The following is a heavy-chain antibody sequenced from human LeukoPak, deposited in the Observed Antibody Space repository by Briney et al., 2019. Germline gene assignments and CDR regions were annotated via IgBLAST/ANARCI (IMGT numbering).Heavy chain of an antibody. V-gene: IGHV3-23*01. CDR2: ISGSGGST. CDR3: ARDALGITMIAY. Sequence: GGSLRLSCAASGFAFSSYGMSWVRQAPGKGLEWVSAISGSGGSTYYADSVKGRFTISRDNSKNTLYLQMNRLRAEDTAVYYCARDALGITMIAYWGQGTLVTVSS. J-gene: IGHJ4*02. CDR1: GFAFSSYG. D-gene: IGHD3-22*01.